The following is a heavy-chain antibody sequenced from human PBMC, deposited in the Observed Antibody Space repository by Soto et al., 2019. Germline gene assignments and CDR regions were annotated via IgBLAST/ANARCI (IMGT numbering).Heavy chain of an antibody. CDR1: GFSVSSTGES. CDR2: IYWDDDK. V-gene: IGHV2-5*02. CDR3: AHRRTLQALKSIDPYDY. Sequence: QITLKESGPTLVKPTQTLTLTCTFSGFSVSSTGESVGWIRQPPGRALEWLALIYWDDDKRYNPFLKNRLAITKDNSRNQVLLIMTNMDPVDTATYYCAHRRTLQALKSIDPYDYWGQATVVIVSS. J-gene: IGHJ4*02.